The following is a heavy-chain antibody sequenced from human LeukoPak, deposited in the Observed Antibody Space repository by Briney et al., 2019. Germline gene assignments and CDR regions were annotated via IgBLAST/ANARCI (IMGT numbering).Heavy chain of an antibody. V-gene: IGHV4-39*01. J-gene: IGHJ4*02. CDR2: IYYSGST. D-gene: IGHD5-18*01. Sequence: SETLSLTCTVSGGSISSSSYYWGWIRQPPGKGLEWIGSIYYSGSTYYNPSLKGRVTISVDTSKNQFSLKLSSVTAADTAVYYCARHCGYSYGYAIDYWGQGTLVTVSS. CDR3: ARHCGYSYGYAIDY. CDR1: GGSISSSSYY.